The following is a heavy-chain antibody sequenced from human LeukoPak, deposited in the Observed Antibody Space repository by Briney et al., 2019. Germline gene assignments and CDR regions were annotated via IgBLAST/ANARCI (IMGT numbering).Heavy chain of an antibody. J-gene: IGHJ4*02. Sequence: PGGSLRLSCAASGFLFSKYWMTWVRQAPGKGLEWVANIKEDDSEIYYMESVKGRFTISRDNAKNSLYLEMSSLRVEDTAVYFCARLRSLDKWGQGTLVTVS. CDR3: ARLRSLDK. D-gene: IGHD5-24*01. CDR2: IKEDDSEI. V-gene: IGHV3-7*01. CDR1: GFLFSKYW.